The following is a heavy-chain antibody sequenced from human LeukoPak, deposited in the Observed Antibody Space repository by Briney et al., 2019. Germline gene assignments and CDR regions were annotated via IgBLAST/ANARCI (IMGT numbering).Heavy chain of an antibody. D-gene: IGHD3-22*01. CDR1: GFTFSTFA. CDR3: AKAISTYDSSGYHFDY. Sequence: GGSLRLACAASGFTFSTFAMIWVRQPPGKGLEWVSGISWNSGSIGYADSVKGRFTISRDNSKNSLYLQMNSLRAEDTALYYCAKAISTYDSSGYHFDYWGQGTLVTVSS. J-gene: IGHJ4*02. CDR2: ISWNSGSI. V-gene: IGHV3-9*01.